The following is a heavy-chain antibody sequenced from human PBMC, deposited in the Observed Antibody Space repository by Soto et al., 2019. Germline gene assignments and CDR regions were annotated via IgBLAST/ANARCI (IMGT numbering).Heavy chain of an antibody. D-gene: IGHD3-10*01. CDR1: GGSISSGGYY. Sequence: SETLSLTCTVSGGSISSGGYYWSWIRQHPGKGLEWIGYSYYSGSTYYNPSLKSRVTISVDTSKNQFSLKLSSVTAADTAVYYCARHREMVWGVTHYYYGMDVWGQGITVTVSS. J-gene: IGHJ6*01. CDR3: ARHREMVWGVTHYYYGMDV. CDR2: SYYSGST. V-gene: IGHV4-31*03.